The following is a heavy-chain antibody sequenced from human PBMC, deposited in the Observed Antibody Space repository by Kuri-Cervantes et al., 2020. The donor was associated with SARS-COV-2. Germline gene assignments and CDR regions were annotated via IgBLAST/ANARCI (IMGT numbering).Heavy chain of an antibody. CDR2: ISWNSGSI. V-gene: IGHV3-9*01. CDR1: GFTFDDYA. Sequence: SLKISCAAPGFTFDDYAMHLVRRAPGKGLEWVSGISWNSGSIGYADSVKGRFTISRDNAKNSLYLQMNSLRAEDTAVYYCAKDGHDFWSGYYAPARNYYYYYMDVWGKGTTVTVSS. CDR3: AKDGHDFWSGYYAPARNYYYYYMDV. D-gene: IGHD3-3*01. J-gene: IGHJ6*03.